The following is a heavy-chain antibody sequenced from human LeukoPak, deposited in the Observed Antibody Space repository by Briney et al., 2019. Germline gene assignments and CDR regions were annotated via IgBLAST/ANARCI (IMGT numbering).Heavy chain of an antibody. Sequence: SQTLSLTCTVSGGSISSYYWSWIRQPPGKGLEWIGYIYYSGITNCNPSLKSRVTISVDTSQNQFSLKLSSVGAADTAVYYCARLARGAVAGRRLAQFVYWGQGTLVTVSS. V-gene: IGHV4-59*08. CDR3: ARLARGAVAGRRLAQFVY. CDR1: GGSISSYY. CDR2: IYYSGIT. D-gene: IGHD6-19*01. J-gene: IGHJ4*02.